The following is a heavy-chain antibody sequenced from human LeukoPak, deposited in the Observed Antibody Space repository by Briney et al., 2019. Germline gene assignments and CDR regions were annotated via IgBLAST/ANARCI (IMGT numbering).Heavy chain of an antibody. D-gene: IGHD6-19*01. V-gene: IGHV1-2*02. CDR1: GYTFTGYY. CDR3: ARAWEWLDTYFDY. Sequence: GASVKVSCKASGYTFTGYYMHWVRQAPGQGLEWMGWINPNGGGTLYAQRFQGRVTTTRDTSISTAYMELRRLRSDDTAVYYCARAWEWLDTYFDYWGQGTLVTVSS. J-gene: IGHJ4*02. CDR2: INPNGGGT.